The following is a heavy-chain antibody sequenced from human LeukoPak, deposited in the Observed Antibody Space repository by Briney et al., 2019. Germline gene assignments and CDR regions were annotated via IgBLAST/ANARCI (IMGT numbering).Heavy chain of an antibody. Sequence: ASETLSLTCAVSGYSISSGDYWGWIRQPPGKGLEWIGSIYHSGRTFYNASLKSRVTMSVDTSKNQFSLKLSSVTAADTAVYYCARDAGYSSSWYEGYYYYMDVWGKGTTVTVSS. CDR2: IYHSGRT. D-gene: IGHD6-13*01. J-gene: IGHJ6*03. CDR3: ARDAGYSSSWYEGYYYYMDV. V-gene: IGHV4-38-2*02. CDR1: GYSISSGDY.